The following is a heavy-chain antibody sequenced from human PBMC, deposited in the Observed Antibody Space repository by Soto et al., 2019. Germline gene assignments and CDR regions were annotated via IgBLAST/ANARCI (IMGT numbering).Heavy chain of an antibody. V-gene: IGHV4-4*02. CDR2: IYHSGST. J-gene: IGHJ6*02. CDR3: ARVEGRFYYGMDV. CDR1: GGSISISNC. Sequence: SETLSLTCAVSGGSISISNCWSWFRQPPGKGLEWIGEIYHSGSTNYNPSLKSRVTISVDKSKNQFSLKLSSVTAADTAVYYCARVEGRFYYGMDVWGQGTTVT.